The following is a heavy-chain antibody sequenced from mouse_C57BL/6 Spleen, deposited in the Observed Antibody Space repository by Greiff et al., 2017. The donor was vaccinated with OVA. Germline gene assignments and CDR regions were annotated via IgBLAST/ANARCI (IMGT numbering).Heavy chain of an antibody. D-gene: IGHD2-2*01. Sequence: VQGVESGPGLVQPSQSLSITCTVSGFSLTSYGVHWVRQPPGKGLEWLGVIWSGGSTDYNAAFISRLSISKDNSKSQVFFKMNSLQADDTAIYYCAKNGGYDDAMDYWGQGTSVTVSS. J-gene: IGHJ4*01. V-gene: IGHV2-4*01. CDR2: IWSGGST. CDR1: GFSLTSYG. CDR3: AKNGGYDDAMDY.